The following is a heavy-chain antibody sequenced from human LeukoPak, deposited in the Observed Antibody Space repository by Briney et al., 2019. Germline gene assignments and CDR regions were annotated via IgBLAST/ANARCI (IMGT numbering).Heavy chain of an antibody. CDR1: GFTFSSYS. CDR3: ASERGYSGYELDY. D-gene: IGHD5-12*01. V-gene: IGHV3-30*02. CDR2: IRYDGSNK. Sequence: GGSLRLSCAASGFTFSSYSMNWVRQAPGKGLEWVAFIRYDGSNKYYADSVKGRFTISRDNSKNTLYLQMNGLRAEDTAVYYCASERGYSGYELDYWGQGTLVTVSS. J-gene: IGHJ4*02.